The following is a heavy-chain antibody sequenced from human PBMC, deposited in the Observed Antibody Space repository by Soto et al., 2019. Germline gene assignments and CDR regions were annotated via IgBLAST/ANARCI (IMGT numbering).Heavy chain of an antibody. Sequence: SEPLSLTCTVSGGSISSYYWSWIRQPPGKGLEWIGYIYYSGSTNYNPSLKSRVTISVDTSKNQFSLKLSSVTAADTAVYYCARFDGSGRYFDYWGQGTLVTVSS. CDR3: ARFDGSGRYFDY. V-gene: IGHV4-59*01. D-gene: IGHD2-15*01. J-gene: IGHJ4*02. CDR2: IYYSGST. CDR1: GGSISSYY.